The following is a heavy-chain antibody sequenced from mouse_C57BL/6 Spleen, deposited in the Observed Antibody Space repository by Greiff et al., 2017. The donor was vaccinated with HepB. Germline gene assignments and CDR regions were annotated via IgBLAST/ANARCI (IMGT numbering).Heavy chain of an antibody. J-gene: IGHJ3*01. D-gene: IGHD1-1*01. CDR3: ARGDYYGSSSFAY. V-gene: IGHV14-3*01. Sequence: VQLQQSVAELVRPGASVKLSCTASGFNIKNTYMHWVKQRPEQGLEWIGRIDPANGNTKYAPKFQGKATLTADTSSNTAYLQLSSLTSEDTAIYYCARGDYYGSSSFAYWGQGTLVTVSA. CDR2: IDPANGNT. CDR1: GFNIKNTY.